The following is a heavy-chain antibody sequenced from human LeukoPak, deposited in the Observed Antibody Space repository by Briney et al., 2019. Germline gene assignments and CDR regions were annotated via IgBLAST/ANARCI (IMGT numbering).Heavy chain of an antibody. CDR2: IWYDGSNK. Sequence: GGSLRLSCAASGFTFSSYGMHWVRQAPGKGLEWVAVIWYDGSNKYYADSVKGRFTISRDNSKNTLYLQMNSLGAEDTAVYYCAKRVTGTTRYFDSWSQGTLVSVSS. D-gene: IGHD1-20*01. CDR1: GFTFSSYG. V-gene: IGHV3-33*06. CDR3: AKRVTGTTRYFDS. J-gene: IGHJ4*02.